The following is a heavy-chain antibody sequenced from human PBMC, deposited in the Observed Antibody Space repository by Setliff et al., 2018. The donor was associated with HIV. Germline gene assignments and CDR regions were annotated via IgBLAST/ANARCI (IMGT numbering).Heavy chain of an antibody. Sequence: GGSLRLSCAASGFTFSSFAVSWVRQAPGKGLEWVSSISSSSSYIYYADSVKGRFTISRDNAKNSLYLQMNSLRAEDTAVYYCANRLRGYNKWYYFDYWGQGTLVTVSS. CDR2: ISSSSSYI. CDR3: ANRLRGYNKWYYFDY. CDR1: GFTFSSFA. J-gene: IGHJ4*02. V-gene: IGHV3-21*01. D-gene: IGHD1-1*01.